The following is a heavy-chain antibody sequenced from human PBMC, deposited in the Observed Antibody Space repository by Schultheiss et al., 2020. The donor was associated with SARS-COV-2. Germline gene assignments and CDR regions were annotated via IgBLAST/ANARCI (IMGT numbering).Heavy chain of an antibody. D-gene: IGHD3-10*01. CDR2: IYSGGST. Sequence: GGSLRLSCAAFGFTFSSYAMSWVRQAPGKGLEWVSVIYSGGSTYYADSVKGRFTISRDNSKNTLYLQMNSLRAEDTAVYYCAGLEGPKWFGEFGERPYYYYYGMDVWGQGTTVTVSS. CDR1: GFTFSSYA. CDR3: AGLEGPKWFGEFGERPYYYYYGMDV. J-gene: IGHJ6*02. V-gene: IGHV3-53*01.